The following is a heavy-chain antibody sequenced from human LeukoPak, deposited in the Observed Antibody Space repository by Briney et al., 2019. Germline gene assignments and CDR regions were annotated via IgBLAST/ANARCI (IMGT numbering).Heavy chain of an antibody. CDR1: GFTFSTYS. J-gene: IGHJ6*03. CDR3: ARVRGVRGLPGILIGRFSDYYYMDV. V-gene: IGHV3-7*01. D-gene: IGHD3-9*01. Sequence: PGGSLRLSCAASGFTFSTYSMNWVRQAPGKGLEWVANIKQDGSEKYFVDSVKGRFTISRDNAKNSLYLQMNSLRAEDTAVYYCARVRGVRGLPGILIGRFSDYYYMDVWGKGTTVTISS. CDR2: IKQDGSEK.